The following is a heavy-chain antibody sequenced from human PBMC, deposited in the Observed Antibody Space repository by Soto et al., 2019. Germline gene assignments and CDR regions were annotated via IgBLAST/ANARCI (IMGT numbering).Heavy chain of an antibody. Sequence: ASVKVSCKASGYTFTSYAMHWVRQAPGQRLEWMGWINAGNGNTKYSQKFQGRVTITRDTSASTAYMELSSLRSEDTAVYYCARDVFARDYSRSWYYFDYWGQGSLVTVSS. CDR1: GYTFTSYA. V-gene: IGHV1-3*01. J-gene: IGHJ4*02. CDR3: ARDVFARDYSRSWYYFDY. D-gene: IGHD6-13*01. CDR2: INAGNGNT.